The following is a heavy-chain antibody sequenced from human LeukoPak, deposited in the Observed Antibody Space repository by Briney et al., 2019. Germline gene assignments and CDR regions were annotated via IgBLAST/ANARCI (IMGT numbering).Heavy chain of an antibody. CDR2: LNSKTDGETT. J-gene: IGHJ4*02. Sequence: GGSLRLSCAASGFTFSNAWMSWVRQAQGKGLEWVGLLNSKTDGETTDYAARVKGRFTISRDDSRNTLYLQMNSLKTEDTAVYYCTTGYDFGVEIYLFDYWGQGTLVTVSS. D-gene: IGHD3-3*01. CDR3: TTGYDFGVEIYLFDY. V-gene: IGHV3-15*01. CDR1: GFTFSNAW.